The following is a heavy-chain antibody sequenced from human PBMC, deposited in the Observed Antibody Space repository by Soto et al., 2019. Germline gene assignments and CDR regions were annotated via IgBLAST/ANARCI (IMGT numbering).Heavy chain of an antibody. V-gene: IGHV3-7*03. J-gene: IGHJ4*02. CDR2: IIKDGSER. Sequence: EVQLVESGGGLVQPGGSLRLSCAASGFTFSNYWMTWVRQAPGKGLAWVANIIKDGSERNYADSVKGRFTISRDNAKNSLYLEMNSLRVEDTAIYYCARDWGGLGYWGQGILVTVSS. CDR3: ARDWGGLGY. D-gene: IGHD3-10*01. CDR1: GFTFSNYW.